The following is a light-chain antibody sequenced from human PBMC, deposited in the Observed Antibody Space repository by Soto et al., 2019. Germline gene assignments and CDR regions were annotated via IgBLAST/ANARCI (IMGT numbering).Light chain of an antibody. Sequence: DIQMTQSQYSLTTTVGGRVTITCRASQSNSSYLNWYQQKTGRAPKLLIYAASSLQSVVPSRFSGSGSGTDFTLTISSLQPEGFVTCYCQHSYSTPRTFGQGTKV. CDR2: AAS. CDR1: QSNSSY. V-gene: IGKV1-39*01. CDR3: QHSYSTPRT. J-gene: IGKJ1*01.